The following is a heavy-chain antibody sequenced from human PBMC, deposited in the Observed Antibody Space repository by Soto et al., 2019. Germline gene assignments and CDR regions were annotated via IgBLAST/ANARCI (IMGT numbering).Heavy chain of an antibody. CDR3: VRTRQQWLVGDS. J-gene: IGHJ4*02. CDR2: INAGNGNT. Sequence: QAQLVQSGAEVKKPGASVKVSCKASGYTLSSFGIHWVRQAPGQRLEWMGWINAGNGNTKYSQKLQGRVTFSRDTSANIAYMELTSLTSEDTAVYYCVRTRQQWLVGDSWGQGSLVTVSS. CDR1: GYTLSSFG. V-gene: IGHV1-3*01. D-gene: IGHD6-19*01.